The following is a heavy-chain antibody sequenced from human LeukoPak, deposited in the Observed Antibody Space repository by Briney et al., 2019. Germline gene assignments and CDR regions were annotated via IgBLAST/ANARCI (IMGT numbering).Heavy chain of an antibody. J-gene: IGHJ4*02. V-gene: IGHV3-21*01. CDR2: ISSSSSYM. D-gene: IGHD3-22*01. CDR1: GFAFNTYS. Sequence: GGSLRLSCAASGFAFNTYSMNWVRQAPGKGLQWVSSISSSSSYMFYGGSMEGRFTISRDNAEKSLYLQMNSLRAEDTAVYYCVRVIPSSGTLDFWGQGRLFTVSS. CDR3: VRVIPSSGTLDF.